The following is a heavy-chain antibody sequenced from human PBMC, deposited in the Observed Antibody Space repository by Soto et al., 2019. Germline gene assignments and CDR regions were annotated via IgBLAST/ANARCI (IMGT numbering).Heavy chain of an antibody. CDR1: GYTFTSYG. CDR2: ISAYNGNT. D-gene: IGHD3-9*01. Sequence: ASVKVSCKASGYTFTSYGISWVRQAPGQGLEWMGWISAYNGNTNYAQKLQGRVTMTTDTSTSTAYMELRSLRSDDTAVYYCARVGFYWLFFMGDYFAYWAQGTLVPVSS. CDR3: ARVGFYWLFFMGDYFAY. V-gene: IGHV1-18*01. J-gene: IGHJ4*02.